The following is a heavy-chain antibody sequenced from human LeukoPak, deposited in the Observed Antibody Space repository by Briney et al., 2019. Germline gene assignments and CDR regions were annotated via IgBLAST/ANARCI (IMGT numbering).Heavy chain of an antibody. D-gene: IGHD2-2*01. J-gene: IGHJ6*02. CDR2: IPYDGSNK. CDR1: GFTFSSYA. V-gene: IGHV3-30*04. Sequence: GRSLRLSCAASGFTFSSYAMHWVRQAPGKGLEWVAVIPYDGSNKYYADSVKGRFTISRDNSKNTLYLQMNSLRAEDTAVYYCARDLGLVVVPAAIRGVSSYGMDVWGQGTTVTVSS. CDR3: ARDLGLVVVPAAIRGVSSYGMDV.